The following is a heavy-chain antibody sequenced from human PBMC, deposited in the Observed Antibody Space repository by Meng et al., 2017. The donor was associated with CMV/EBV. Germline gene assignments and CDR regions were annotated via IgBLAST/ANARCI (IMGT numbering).Heavy chain of an antibody. CDR1: GGSFSGYY. V-gene: IGHV4-34*01. Sequence: GSLRLSCAVYGGSFSGYYWSWIRQPPGKGLEWIGEINHSGSTNYNPSLKSRVTISVDTSKNQFSLKLSSVTAADTAMYYCARDRNRNLDYWGQGTLVTVSS. CDR2: INHSGST. J-gene: IGHJ4*02. CDR3: ARDRNRNLDY.